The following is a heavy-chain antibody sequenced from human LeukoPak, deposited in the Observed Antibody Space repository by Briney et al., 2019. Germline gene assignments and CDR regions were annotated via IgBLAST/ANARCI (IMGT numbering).Heavy chain of an antibody. D-gene: IGHD3-22*01. CDR2: INHSGST. V-gene: IGHV4-34*01. CDR1: GGPFSGYY. Sequence: SETLSLTCAVYGGPFSGYYWSWIRQPPGKGLEWIGEINHSGSTNYNPSLKSRVTISVDTSKNQFSLKLSSVTAADTAVYYCASFSRSEYSSGYLRQYYFDYWGQGTLVTVSS. J-gene: IGHJ4*02. CDR3: ASFSRSEYSSGYLRQYYFDY.